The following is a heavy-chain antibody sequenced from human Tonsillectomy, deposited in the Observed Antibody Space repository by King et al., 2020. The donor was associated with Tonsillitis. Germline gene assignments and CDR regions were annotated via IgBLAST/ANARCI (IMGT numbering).Heavy chain of an antibody. V-gene: IGHV4-59*01. CDR2: IYYSGST. J-gene: IGHJ3*02. CDR1: GGSISSYY. Sequence: MQLQESGPGLVKPSETLSLTCTVSGGSISSYYWSWIRQPPGKGLEWIGYIYYSGSTNYNPSLKSRVTISVDTSKNQFSLKLSSVTAADTAVYYCATSLKVLDAFDIWGQGTMVTVSS. CDR3: ATSLKVLDAFDI. D-gene: IGHD2-8*01.